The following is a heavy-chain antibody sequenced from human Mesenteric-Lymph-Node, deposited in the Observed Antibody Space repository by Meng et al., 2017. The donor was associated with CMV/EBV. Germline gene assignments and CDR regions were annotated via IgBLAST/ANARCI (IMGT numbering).Heavy chain of an antibody. CDR1: GFTFSSYS. CDR3: ARDELAGAVAGTGGDY. J-gene: IGHJ4*02. Sequence: GESLKISCAASGFTFSSYSMNWVRQAPGKGLEWVSSISSSSSYIYYADSVKGRFTISRDNAKNSLYLQMNSLRAEDTAVYYCARDELAGAVAGTGGDYWGQGTLVTVSS. D-gene: IGHD6-19*01. V-gene: IGHV3-21*01. CDR2: ISSSSSYI.